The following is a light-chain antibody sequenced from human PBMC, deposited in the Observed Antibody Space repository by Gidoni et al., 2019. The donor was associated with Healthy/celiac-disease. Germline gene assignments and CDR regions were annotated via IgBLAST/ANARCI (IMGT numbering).Light chain of an antibody. V-gene: IGKV1-39*01. J-gene: IGKJ2*01. CDR2: AAS. CDR1: QSISSY. CDR3: QQSYSTT. Sequence: DIQMTQSPSSLSASVGDRVTITCRASQSISSYLNWYQQKPGIAPKLLIYAASSLQSGVPSRFSGSGSGTDFTLTISSLQPEDFATYYCQQSYSTTFGQGTKLEIK.